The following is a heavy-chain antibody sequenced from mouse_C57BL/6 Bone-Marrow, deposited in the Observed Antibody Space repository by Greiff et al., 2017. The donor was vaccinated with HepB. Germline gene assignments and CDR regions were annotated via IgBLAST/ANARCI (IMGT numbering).Heavy chain of an antibody. CDR3: ARLRGNYPYYYAMDY. J-gene: IGHJ4*01. Sequence: QVQLQQPGAELVMPGASVKLSCTASGYTFTSYWMHWVKQRPGQGLEWIGEIDPSDSYHNYNQKFKGKSTLTVDKSSSTAYMQLSSLTSEDSAVYYCARLRGNYPYYYAMDYWGQGTSVTVSS. CDR2: IDPSDSYH. D-gene: IGHD2-1*01. CDR1: GYTFTSYW. V-gene: IGHV1-69*01.